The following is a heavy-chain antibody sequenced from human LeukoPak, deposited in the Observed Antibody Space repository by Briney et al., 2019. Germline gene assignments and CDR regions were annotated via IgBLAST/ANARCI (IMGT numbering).Heavy chain of an antibody. Sequence: GGSLRLSCAASGFTFSAYSMNWVRQAPGKGLEWVGRSRNKANSYTTEYAASVKGRFIISRDDSKNSLSLQMNSLKTEDTAVYYCAREGGYSYGPFDYWGQGTLVTVSS. D-gene: IGHD5-18*01. CDR3: AREGGYSYGPFDY. CDR2: SRNKANSYTT. V-gene: IGHV3-72*01. CDR1: GFTFSAYS. J-gene: IGHJ4*02.